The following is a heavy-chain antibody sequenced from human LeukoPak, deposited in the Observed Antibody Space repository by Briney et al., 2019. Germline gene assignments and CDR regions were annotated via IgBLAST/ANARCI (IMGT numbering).Heavy chain of an antibody. V-gene: IGHV3-15*07. CDR3: TTQQGSWALNY. D-gene: IGHD7-27*01. CDR2: IRRNTDTGTT. Sequence: GGSLRLSCAASGFAFNEAWMNWVRQAPGKGLEWVGLIRRNTDTGTTDYAAPVKGRFTISRDDSKNTLYLQMNGLKTEDTAVYYCTTQQGSWALNYWGQGVLVTVSS. CDR1: GFAFNEAW. J-gene: IGHJ4*02.